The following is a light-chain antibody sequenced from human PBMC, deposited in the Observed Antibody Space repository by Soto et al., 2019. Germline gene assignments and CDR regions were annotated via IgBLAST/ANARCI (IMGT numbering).Light chain of an antibody. CDR2: EVS. CDR1: SGDVGGYNF. CDR3: SSYAGGIKWV. Sequence: QSVLTQPPSASGSPGQSVTISCTGTSGDVGGYNFVSWYQQHPGKAPKFMIYEVSKRPSGVPDRFSGSKSGNTASLTVSGLQAEDEADYYCSSYAGGIKWVFGGGTKVTV. J-gene: IGLJ3*02. V-gene: IGLV2-8*01.